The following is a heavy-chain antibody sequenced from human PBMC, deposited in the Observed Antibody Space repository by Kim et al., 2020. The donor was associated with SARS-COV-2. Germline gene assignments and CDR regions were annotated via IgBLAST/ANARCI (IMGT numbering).Heavy chain of an antibody. CDR2: IYYTGGT. J-gene: IGHJ5*02. V-gene: IGHV4-31*03. Sequence: SETLSLTCTVSGDSISNTAHYWNWMHQHPEGGLEWIGYIYYTGGTNYNPALKSRVSISVDTSQNQLSLHLSSVTAADTAIYYCARQSRGSGTFSWFDPWGQGALVTVSS. D-gene: IGHD3-10*01. CDR1: GDSISNTAHY. CDR3: ARQSRGSGTFSWFDP.